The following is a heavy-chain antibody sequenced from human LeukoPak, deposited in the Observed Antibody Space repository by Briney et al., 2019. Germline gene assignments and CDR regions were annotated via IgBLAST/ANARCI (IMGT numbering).Heavy chain of an antibody. D-gene: IGHD3-22*01. CDR2: TYFTVST. CDR1: AASFIRGAYR. J-gene: IGHJ4*02. CDR3: PRVQKSNSGYYYLADC. V-gene: IGHV4-30-4*01. Sequence: SQTLSLTCPVSAASFIRGAYRWTWPLQPPRTGREGIGYTYFTVSTYFTPFDKRRVAISIYTFKYQFSLQLASVTVTGSAVYYCPRVQKSNSGYYYLADCWGPGTLVPVSS.